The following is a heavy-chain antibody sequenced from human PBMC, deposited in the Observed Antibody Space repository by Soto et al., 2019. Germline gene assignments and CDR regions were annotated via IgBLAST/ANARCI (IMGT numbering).Heavy chain of an antibody. CDR3: ATMGSY. V-gene: IGHV3-15*07. CDR2: IKSNTDGGTT. CDR1: GFAFSKAW. J-gene: IGHJ4*02. D-gene: IGHD2-15*01. Sequence: EVQLVESGGGLVKPGGSLRLSCAASGFAFSKAWMKWVRQAPGKGLEWVGHIKSNTDGGTTDYAAPVKGRFTISRDDSKNTLYLQMNSLKTEDTAMYYCATMGSYWGQGSLVTVSS.